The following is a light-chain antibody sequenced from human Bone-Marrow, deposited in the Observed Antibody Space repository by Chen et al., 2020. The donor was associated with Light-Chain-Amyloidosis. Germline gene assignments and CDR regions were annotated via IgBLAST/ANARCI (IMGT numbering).Light chain of an antibody. CDR3: QQYDNWKT. V-gene: IGKV3-15*01. CDR1: QSINNK. CDR2: GAS. J-gene: IGKJ1*01. Sequence: EIVMTQSPATLSVSPGERVTLSCRASQSINNKLAWYQQKPGQAPRRLIYGASTRSTGIPARFSGSGSGTEFPLTISSMQPEDFAVYYCQQYDNWKTFGQGTNVEIK.